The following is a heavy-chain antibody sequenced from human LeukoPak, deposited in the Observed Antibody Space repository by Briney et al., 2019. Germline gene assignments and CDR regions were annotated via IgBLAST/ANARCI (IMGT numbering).Heavy chain of an antibody. J-gene: IGHJ3*01. CDR1: GFTFSSYW. Sequence: PGGSLRLSCAVSGFTFSSYWMSWVRQAPGKGLQWVANIKPDGSAKYYVDSVKGRFTISRDNAKNSLYLQMNSLRPEDTAVYYCARGGWGNPSDALDLWGQGTIVTVSS. CDR3: ARGGWGNPSDALDL. D-gene: IGHD1-26*01. CDR2: IKPDGSAK. V-gene: IGHV3-7*03.